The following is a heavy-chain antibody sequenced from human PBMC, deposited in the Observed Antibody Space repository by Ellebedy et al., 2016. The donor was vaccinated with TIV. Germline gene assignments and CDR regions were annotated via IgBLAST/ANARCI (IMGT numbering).Heavy chain of an antibody. Sequence: GGSLRLXXAASGFTFSDYYMSWIRLAPGKGLEWISYISGSGITRYYADSLKGRFTISRDNAKNSLYLEMNSLRADDTAIYYCARDLWPDIVATIAGYWGQGTQVTVSS. J-gene: IGHJ4*02. CDR2: ISGSGITR. D-gene: IGHD5-12*01. V-gene: IGHV3-11*01. CDR1: GFTFSDYY. CDR3: ARDLWPDIVATIAGY.